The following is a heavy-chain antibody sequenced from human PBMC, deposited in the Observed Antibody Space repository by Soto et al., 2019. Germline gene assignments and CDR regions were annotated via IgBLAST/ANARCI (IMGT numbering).Heavy chain of an antibody. CDR2: IIPIFGTA. CDR3: ARVGATGAMALPNLDY. Sequence: EASVKVSCKASGGTFSSYAISWVRQAPGQGLEWMGGIIPIFGTANYAQKFQGRVTITADKSTSTAYMELSSLRSEDTAVYYCARVGATGAMALPNLDYWGRGTLVTVSS. V-gene: IGHV1-69*06. J-gene: IGHJ4*02. CDR1: GGTFSSYA. D-gene: IGHD5-18*01.